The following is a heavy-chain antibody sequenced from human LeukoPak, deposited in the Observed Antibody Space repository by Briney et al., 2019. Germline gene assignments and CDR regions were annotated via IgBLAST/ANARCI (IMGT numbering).Heavy chain of an antibody. D-gene: IGHD6-6*01. Sequence: GGSLRLSCAASGFTFSDCYMSWIRQAPGKGLEWVSYISSSGSTIYYADSVKGRFTISRDNAKNSLYLQMNSLRAEDTAVYYCARVASVEYSSSLGWFDPWGQGTLVTVSS. CDR1: GFTFSDCY. J-gene: IGHJ5*02. CDR2: ISSSGSTI. V-gene: IGHV3-11*01. CDR3: ARVASVEYSSSLGWFDP.